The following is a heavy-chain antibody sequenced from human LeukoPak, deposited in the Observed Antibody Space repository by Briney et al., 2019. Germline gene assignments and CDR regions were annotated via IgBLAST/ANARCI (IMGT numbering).Heavy chain of an antibody. Sequence: PSETLSLTCAVYGGSFSGYYWSWIRQPPGKGLEWIGSFYYSGSTYYNPSLKSRVTISVDTSKNQFSLKLTSVTAADTAVYYCARDGYGPHWGQGTLVTVSS. V-gene: IGHV4-34*01. CDR1: GGSFSGYY. CDR3: ARDGYGPH. J-gene: IGHJ4*02. CDR2: FYYSGST. D-gene: IGHD6-13*01.